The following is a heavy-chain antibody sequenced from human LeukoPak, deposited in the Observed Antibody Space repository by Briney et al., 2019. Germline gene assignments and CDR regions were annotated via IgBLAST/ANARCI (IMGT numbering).Heavy chain of an antibody. Sequence: GRSLRLSCAASGFTFSSYAMHWVRQAPGKGLEWVAVISYDGSDKYYADSVKGRFTISRDNSKNTLYLQMNSLRAEDTAVYYCARFSITIVRAFDSWGQGTLVTVSS. V-gene: IGHV3-30*04. CDR1: GFTFSSYA. CDR2: ISYDGSDK. CDR3: ARFSITIVRAFDS. D-gene: IGHD3-10*01. J-gene: IGHJ5*01.